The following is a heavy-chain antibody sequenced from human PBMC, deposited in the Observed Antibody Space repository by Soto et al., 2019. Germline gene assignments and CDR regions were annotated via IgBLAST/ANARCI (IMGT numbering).Heavy chain of an antibody. CDR2: ISYDGSNK. CDR3: AKDFLLWGSFPDPGASDY. J-gene: IGHJ4*02. V-gene: IGHV3-30*18. CDR1: GFTFSSYA. D-gene: IGHD3-16*01. Sequence: QVQLVESGGGVVQPGKSLRLSCAASGFTFSSYAIHWVRQAPGKGPEWVAVISYDGSNKNYADSVKGRFTISRDNSNHTVYLQMDSLRAEDTAVYYCAKDFLLWGSFPDPGASDYWGQGTLVIVSS.